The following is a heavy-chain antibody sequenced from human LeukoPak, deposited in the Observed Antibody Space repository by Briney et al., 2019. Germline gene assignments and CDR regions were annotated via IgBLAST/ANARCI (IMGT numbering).Heavy chain of an antibody. CDR1: RYTFTSYW. V-gene: IGHV5-51*01. CDR2: IYPGDSDT. D-gene: IGHD1-26*01. J-gene: IGHJ5*02. Sequence: GESLKISCKGSRYTFTSYWIAWVRQKPGKGLEWMGIIYPGDSDTRYSPSFQGQATISADKSISTAYLQWSSLKASDTAMYYCARHVIKGWELQSGGFDPWGQGTLVTVSS. CDR3: ARHVIKGWELQSGGFDP.